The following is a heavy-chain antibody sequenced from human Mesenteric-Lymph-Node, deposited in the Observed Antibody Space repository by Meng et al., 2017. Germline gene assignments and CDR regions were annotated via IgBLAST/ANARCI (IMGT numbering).Heavy chain of an antibody. Sequence: QAPLQESGPGLVKPSATLSLTCTVSGGSISSYYWSWIRQPPGKGLEWIGHIYYSGSTNYNPSLKSRVTISVDTSKNQFSLKLSSVTATDTAVYYCARQSGYFDYWGQGTLVTVSS. J-gene: IGHJ4*02. CDR1: GGSISSYY. V-gene: IGHV4-59*08. CDR3: ARQSGYFDY. CDR2: IYYSGST. D-gene: IGHD3-10*01.